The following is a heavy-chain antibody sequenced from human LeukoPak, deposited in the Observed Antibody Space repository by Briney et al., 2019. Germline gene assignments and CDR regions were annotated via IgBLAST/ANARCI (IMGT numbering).Heavy chain of an antibody. Sequence: ASVMVSCKASGYTFTSYGISWVRQAPGQGPEWMGIINPRGGSTDYSQKFQGRITMTSDTSTSTVYMELSSLRSDDTAVYFCARVGSAAATADYWGQGTLVTVSS. CDR1: GYTFTSYG. CDR2: INPRGGST. D-gene: IGHD6-25*01. V-gene: IGHV1-46*01. CDR3: ARVGSAAATADY. J-gene: IGHJ4*02.